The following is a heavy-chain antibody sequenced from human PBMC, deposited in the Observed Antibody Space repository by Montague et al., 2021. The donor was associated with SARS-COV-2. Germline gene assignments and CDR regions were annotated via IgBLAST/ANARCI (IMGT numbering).Heavy chain of an antibody. CDR1: GFSLSTSGMR. J-gene: IGHJ3*02. Sequence: PALVKPTQTLTLTCTLSGFSLSTSGMRASWIRQPPGKALEWLARIDWDDGKFYGTSLKTRLTISKDTSKNQVVLTMTNMDPVDTATYYCARSYYDILTNYYDAFDIWGQGTMVTVSS. CDR2: IDWDDGK. D-gene: IGHD3-9*01. V-gene: IGHV2-70*04. CDR3: ARSYYDILTNYYDAFDI.